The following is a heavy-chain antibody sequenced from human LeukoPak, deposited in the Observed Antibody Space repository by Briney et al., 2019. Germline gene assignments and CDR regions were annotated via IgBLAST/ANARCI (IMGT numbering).Heavy chain of an antibody. CDR1: GFTFSSYA. Sequence: PGGSLRLSCAASGFTFSSYAMSWVRQAPGKGLECVSVLYSGGSTYYADSVKGRFTISRDNSKNTLYLQMNSLRAEDTAVYYCAANHPFDPWGQGTLVTVSS. V-gene: IGHV3-66*01. J-gene: IGHJ5*02. CDR2: LYSGGST. D-gene: IGHD1-14*01. CDR3: AANHPFDP.